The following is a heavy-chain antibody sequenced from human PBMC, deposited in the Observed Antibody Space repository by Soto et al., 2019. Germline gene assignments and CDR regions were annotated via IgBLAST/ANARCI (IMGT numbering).Heavy chain of an antibody. D-gene: IGHD1-26*01. CDR2: ISYDGSKK. CDR1: GFTFTTYA. V-gene: IGHV3-30*18. J-gene: IGHJ4*02. Sequence: QVQLVESGGGVVQPGRSLRLSCAASGFTFTTYAMHWVRQAPGKGLEWVALISYDGSKKYYADSVKGRFTISRDNSKNTLYLQMNSLRAEDTAVYYCAKGGYTGGYYWGGYFDYWGQGTLVTVSS. CDR3: AKGGYTGGYYWGGYFDY.